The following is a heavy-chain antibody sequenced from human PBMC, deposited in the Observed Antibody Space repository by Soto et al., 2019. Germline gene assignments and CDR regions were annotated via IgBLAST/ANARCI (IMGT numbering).Heavy chain of an antibody. CDR2: INPNSGGT. CDR1: GYTFTGYY. Sequence: ASVKVSCKASGYTFTGYYMHWVRQAPGQGLEWMGWINPNSGGTNYAQKFQCWVTMTRDTSISTAYMELSRLRSDDTAVYYCARDRLGYSSSCYSGWYFDRWGSGTLVTVSS. CDR3: ARDRLGYSSSCYSGWYFDR. D-gene: IGHD6-13*01. V-gene: IGHV1-2*04. J-gene: IGHJ2*01.